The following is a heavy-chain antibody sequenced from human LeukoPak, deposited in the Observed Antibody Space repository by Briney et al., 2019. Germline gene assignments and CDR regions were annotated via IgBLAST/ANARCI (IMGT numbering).Heavy chain of an antibody. Sequence: GGSLRLSCAASGFTFSSYAMSWVRQAPGKGLEWVSAISGSGGSTYYADSVKGRFTISRDNSKNTLFLQMNSLRAEDTAVFYCARAGYSSSWIGTGYSSGFYDYWGQGTLVTVSS. CDR2: ISGSGGST. CDR3: ARAGYSSSWIGTGYSSGFYDY. D-gene: IGHD6-13*01. V-gene: IGHV3-23*01. CDR1: GFTFSSYA. J-gene: IGHJ4*02.